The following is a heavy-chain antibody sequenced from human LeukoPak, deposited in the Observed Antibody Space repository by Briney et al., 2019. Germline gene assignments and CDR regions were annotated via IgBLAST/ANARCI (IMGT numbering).Heavy chain of an antibody. CDR3: ARGPRDFWSGYYRGAFDI. Sequence: SETLSLTCAVYGGSFSGYYWSWIRQPPGKGLEWIGEINHSGSTNYNPSLKSRVTISVDTSKNQFSLKLSSVTAADTAVYYCARGPRDFWSGYYRGAFDIWGQGTMVTVSS. CDR2: INHSGST. V-gene: IGHV4-34*01. J-gene: IGHJ3*02. D-gene: IGHD3-3*01. CDR1: GGSFSGYY.